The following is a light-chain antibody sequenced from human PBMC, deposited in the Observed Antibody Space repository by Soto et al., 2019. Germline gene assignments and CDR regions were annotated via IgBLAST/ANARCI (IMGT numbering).Light chain of an antibody. CDR2: GAS. Sequence: EIMMKHSPATLAVSPCERATLTSSASQSVRNNLAWYQQKPGQAPRLLIYGASTRATGIPDRFSGSGSGTDFTLTISRLEPEDFAVYYCQQYGSSPPWTFGQGTKVDIK. J-gene: IGKJ1*01. CDR3: QQYGSSPPWT. CDR1: QSVRNN. V-gene: IGKV3-20*01.